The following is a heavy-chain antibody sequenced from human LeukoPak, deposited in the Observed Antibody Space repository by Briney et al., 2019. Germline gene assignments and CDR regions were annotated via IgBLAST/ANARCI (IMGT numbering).Heavy chain of an antibody. Sequence: GGSLRLSCVASGFTFSNYAMHWVRQAPGKGLEWVAVISYDGSNKYYADSVKGRFTISRDNSKNTLYLQMNSLRAEDTAVYYCAKDGEGNGWRDWGQGTLVTVSS. D-gene: IGHD6-19*01. CDR2: ISYDGSNK. J-gene: IGHJ4*02. CDR1: GFTFSNYA. CDR3: AKDGEGNGWRD. V-gene: IGHV3-30*04.